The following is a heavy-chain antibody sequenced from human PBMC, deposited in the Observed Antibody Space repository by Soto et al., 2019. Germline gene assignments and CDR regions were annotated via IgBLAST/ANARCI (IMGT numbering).Heavy chain of an antibody. CDR2: IWYDGSNK. J-gene: IGHJ6*02. CDR3: AKSCGGDCYAVDV. D-gene: IGHD2-21*02. Sequence: QVQLVESGGGVVQPGRSLRLSCAASGFTFSIYGMHWVRQAPGKGLEWVAVIWYDGSNKYYADSVKGRFTISRDNSKNTLYLQMSSLRAEDTAVYYCAKSCGGDCYAVDVWGQGTTVTVSS. CDR1: GFTFSIYG. V-gene: IGHV3-33*06.